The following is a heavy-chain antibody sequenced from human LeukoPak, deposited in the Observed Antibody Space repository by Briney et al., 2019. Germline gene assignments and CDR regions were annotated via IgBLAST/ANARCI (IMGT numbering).Heavy chain of an antibody. J-gene: IGHJ3*02. D-gene: IGHD5-18*01. CDR2: IIPIFGTA. V-gene: IGHV1-69*06. Sequence: GASVKVSCKASGGTFSSYAISWVRQAPGQGLEWMGGIIPIFGTANYAQKFQGRVTITADKSTSTAYMELSSLRSEDTAVYYCARESRGPGYSYGFDGAFDIWGQGTMVTVSS. CDR1: GGTFSSYA. CDR3: ARESRGPGYSYGFDGAFDI.